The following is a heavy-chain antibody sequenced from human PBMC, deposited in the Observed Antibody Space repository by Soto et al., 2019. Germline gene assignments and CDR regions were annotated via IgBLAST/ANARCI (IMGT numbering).Heavy chain of an antibody. D-gene: IGHD4-17*01. CDR3: ASIHTVTTMVSHPTRRGGGVDY. Sequence: QLQLQESGPGLVKPSETLSLTCTVSGGSISSSSYYWGWIRQPPGKGLEWIGSIYYSGSTYYNPSLKSRVTISVDTSKNQFSLKLSSVTAADTAVYYCASIHTVTTMVSHPTRRGGGVDYWGQGTLVTVSS. CDR2: IYYSGST. J-gene: IGHJ4*02. CDR1: GGSISSSSYY. V-gene: IGHV4-39*01.